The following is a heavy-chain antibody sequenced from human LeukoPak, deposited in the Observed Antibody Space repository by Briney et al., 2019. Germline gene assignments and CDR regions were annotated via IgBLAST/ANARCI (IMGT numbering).Heavy chain of an antibody. CDR3: AREGPRGNSQFDY. J-gene: IGHJ4*02. CDR2: IWYDGSNK. V-gene: IGHV3-33*01. CDR1: GFTFSNYG. D-gene: IGHD2/OR15-2a*01. Sequence: PGGSLRPSWAASGFTFSNYGMQWGRQAPGKGLEWVALIWYDGSNKYYADSVKGRLTISRDNSKNTLFLQMNSLRAEDTAVYYCAREGPRGNSQFDYWGQGTLVTVSS.